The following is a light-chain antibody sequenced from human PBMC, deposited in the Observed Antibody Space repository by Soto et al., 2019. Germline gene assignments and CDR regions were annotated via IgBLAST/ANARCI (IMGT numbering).Light chain of an antibody. J-gene: IGKJ1*01. CDR3: QQYGSSRT. CDR2: GAS. CDR1: QSVSSSY. V-gene: IGKV3-20*01. Sequence: IVLTQSPCTLSLSPLERATLSCRASQSVSSSYLAWYQQKPGQAPRLLIYGASSRATGIPDRFSGSGSGTDFTLTISRLEPEDFAVYYCQQYGSSRTFGQGTKVDIK.